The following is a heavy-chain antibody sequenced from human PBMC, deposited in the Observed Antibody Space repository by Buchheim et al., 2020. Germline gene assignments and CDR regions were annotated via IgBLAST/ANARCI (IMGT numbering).Heavy chain of an antibody. V-gene: IGHV1-2*02. Sequence: QVQLVQSGAEVKKPGASVKVSCKASGYTFTGYYMHWVRPAPGQGLEWMGWINPNSGGPNYAQKLQGRVTMTRDTSTSTAYMELSRLRSDDTAVYYCARDHYYDSSGSDYWGQGTL. D-gene: IGHD3-22*01. CDR2: INPNSGGP. CDR1: GYTFTGYY. CDR3: ARDHYYDSSGSDY. J-gene: IGHJ4*02.